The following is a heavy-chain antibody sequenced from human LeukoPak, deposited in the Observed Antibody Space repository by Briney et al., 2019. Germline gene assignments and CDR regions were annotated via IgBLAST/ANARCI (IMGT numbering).Heavy chain of an antibody. V-gene: IGHV4-34*01. CDR2: INHSGST. CDR3: ARGDYGGNISFDY. CDR1: GGSFSGYY. Sequence: PSETLSLTCAVYGGSFSGYYWSWIRQPPGKGLEWIGEINHSGSTNYNPSLKSRVTISVDTSKNQFSLKLSSVTAADTAVYYCARGDYGGNISFDYWGQGTLVTVSS. D-gene: IGHD4-23*01. J-gene: IGHJ4*02.